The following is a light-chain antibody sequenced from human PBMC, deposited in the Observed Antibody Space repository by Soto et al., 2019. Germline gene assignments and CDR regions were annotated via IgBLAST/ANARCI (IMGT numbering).Light chain of an antibody. V-gene: IGLV3-21*02. J-gene: IGLJ3*02. CDR2: DDS. CDR3: AAWDDSLNVWV. CDR1: NIGSKS. Sequence: SYELTQPPSVSVAPGQTARITCGGNNIGSKSVHWYQQKPGQAPVLVVYDDSDRPSGIPERFSGSKSGTSASLAISGLQSEDEADYYCAAWDDSLNVWVFGGGTKLTVL.